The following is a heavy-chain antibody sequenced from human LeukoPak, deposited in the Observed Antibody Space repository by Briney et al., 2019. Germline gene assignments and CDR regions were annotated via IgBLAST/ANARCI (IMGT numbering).Heavy chain of an antibody. Sequence: PSETLSFTCTVSGGSISSYYWSWIRQPPGKGLEWIGEINHSGSTNYNPSLKSRVTISVDTSKNQFSLKLSSVTAADTAVYYCARGKGYCSGGSCYSAVRPLYFDYWGQGTLVTVSS. CDR1: GGSISSYY. D-gene: IGHD2-15*01. V-gene: IGHV4-34*01. CDR2: INHSGST. J-gene: IGHJ4*02. CDR3: ARGKGYCSGGSCYSAVRPLYFDY.